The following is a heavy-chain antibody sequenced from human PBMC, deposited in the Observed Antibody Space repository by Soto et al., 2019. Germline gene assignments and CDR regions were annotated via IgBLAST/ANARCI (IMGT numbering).Heavy chain of an antibody. CDR1: GFTFSSYS. CDR2: ISSSSSYI. D-gene: IGHD2-2*01. CDR3: ARVGGGYQLLHAFDI. J-gene: IGHJ3*02. Sequence: VPVVESGGGLVKPGGSLRLSCAASGFTFSSYSMNWVREAPGKGLEWVSSISSSSSYIYYADSVKGRFTISRDNAKNSLYLQMNSLRAEDTAVYSCARVGGGYQLLHAFDIWGQGTMVTVSS. V-gene: IGHV3-21*01.